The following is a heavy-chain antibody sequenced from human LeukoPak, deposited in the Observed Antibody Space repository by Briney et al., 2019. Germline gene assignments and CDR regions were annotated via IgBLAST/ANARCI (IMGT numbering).Heavy chain of an antibody. Sequence: GVTLRLSCAASGFTFSNAWMNWVRQAPGKGLEWVGRIKSKTDGGTTDYAAPVKGRFTISRDDSKNTLYLQMNSLKTEDTAVYYCTTNNYYDSSGYVDYWGQGTLVTVSS. J-gene: IGHJ4*02. CDR3: TTNNYYDSSGYVDY. D-gene: IGHD3-22*01. CDR2: IKSKTDGGTT. CDR1: GFTFSNAW. V-gene: IGHV3-15*07.